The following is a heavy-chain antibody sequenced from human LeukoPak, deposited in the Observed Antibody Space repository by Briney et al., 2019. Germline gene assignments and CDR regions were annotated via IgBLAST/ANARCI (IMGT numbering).Heavy chain of an antibody. J-gene: IGHJ3*01. D-gene: IGHD2-2*01. CDR1: GYTFTVYY. CDR2: INPNSGGT. Sequence: ASVTVSCKASGYTFTVYYIHWVRQAPGRGLEWMGWINPNSGGTNYAQKFQGRVTMTRDTSISTAYMDLSRLRSDDTAVYYCARCTASCYANAFDVWGQGTLLTVSS. V-gene: IGHV1-2*02. CDR3: ARCTASCYANAFDV.